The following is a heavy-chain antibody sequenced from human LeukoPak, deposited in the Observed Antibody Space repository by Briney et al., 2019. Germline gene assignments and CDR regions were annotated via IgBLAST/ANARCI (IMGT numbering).Heavy chain of an antibody. J-gene: IGHJ6*02. CDR1: GGTFSSYA. CDR2: IIPIFGTA. V-gene: IGHV1-69*13. Sequence: ASVKVSCKASGGTFSSYAISWVRQAPGQGLEWMGGIIPIFGTANYAQKFQGRVTITADESTCTAYMELSSLRSEDTAVYYCARVVVWEYYYYGMDVWGQGTTVTVSS. D-gene: IGHD2-8*02. CDR3: ARVVVWEYYYYGMDV.